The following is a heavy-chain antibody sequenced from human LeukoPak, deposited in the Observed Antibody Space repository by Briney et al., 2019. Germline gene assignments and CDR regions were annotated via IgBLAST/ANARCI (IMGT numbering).Heavy chain of an antibody. V-gene: IGHV3-23*01. D-gene: IGHD1-26*01. CDR1: GFTFSSYA. CDR3: AKWAEVGATPTEYFQH. J-gene: IGHJ1*01. Sequence: GGSLRLSCAASGFTFSSYAMSWVRQAPGKGLEWVSAISGSGGSTYYADSVKGRFTISRDNSKNTLYLQMNSLRAEDTAVYYCAKWAEVGATPTEYFQHWGQGTLVTVSS. CDR2: ISGSGGST.